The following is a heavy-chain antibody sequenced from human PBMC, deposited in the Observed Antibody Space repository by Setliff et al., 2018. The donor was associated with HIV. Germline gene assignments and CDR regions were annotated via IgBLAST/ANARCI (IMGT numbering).Heavy chain of an antibody. J-gene: IGHJ3*02. CDR3: ARQPLVSAIGFEAFDI. Sequence: SETLSLTCTVPGGSINRRNYYWGWIRQPPGKGLEWIGSVYYSGTTYYNPSLKSRFSISIYKSKNQFSLRLSSVTAADTAVYYCARQPLVSAIGFEAFDIWGQGTKVTVSS. D-gene: IGHD1-26*01. CDR1: GGSINRRNYY. V-gene: IGHV4-39*01. CDR2: VYYSGTT.